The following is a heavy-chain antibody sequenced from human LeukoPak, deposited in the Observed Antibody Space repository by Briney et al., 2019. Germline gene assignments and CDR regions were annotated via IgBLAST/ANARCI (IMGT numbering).Heavy chain of an antibody. CDR3: ASQTSATTCYMCAFDI. V-gene: IGHV3-66*04. CDR1: GFTVSSNY. D-gene: IGHD2-2*02. Sequence: GGSLRLSCAASGFTVSSNYMSWVRQAPGKGLEWVSVIYSGGSTYYADSVKGRFTISRDNSKNTLYLQMNSLRAEDTAVYYCASQTSATTCYMCAFDIWGQGTMVTVSS. CDR2: IYSGGST. J-gene: IGHJ3*02.